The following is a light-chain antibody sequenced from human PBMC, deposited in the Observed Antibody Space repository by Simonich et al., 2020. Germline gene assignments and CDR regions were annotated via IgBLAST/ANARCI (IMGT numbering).Light chain of an antibody. CDR2: EVS. V-gene: IGKV2D-29*02. CDR1: QSLLHSNGYNY. CDR3: MQSIQLGWT. Sequence: DIVMTQSPLSLPVTPGEPASISCRSSQSLLHSNGYNYLDWYLQKPGQSPQLLIYEVSNRFSGVPDRFSGSGSGTDFTLKISRVEAEDVGVYYCMQSIQLGWTFGQGTKVEIK. J-gene: IGKJ1*01.